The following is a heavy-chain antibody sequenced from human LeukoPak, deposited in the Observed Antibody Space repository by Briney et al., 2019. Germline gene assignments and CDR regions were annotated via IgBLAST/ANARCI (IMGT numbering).Heavy chain of an antibody. D-gene: IGHD6-13*01. V-gene: IGHV3-21*01. CDR3: ARGKYSNSWDPSSDY. J-gene: IGHJ4*02. Sequence: GGSLRLSCAASGFTFSSYSMNWVRQAPGKGLEWVSSISSSSSYIYYADSVKGRFTISRDNAKNSLYLQMNSLRAEDTAVYYCARGKYSNSWDPSSDYWGQGTLVTVSS. CDR2: ISSSSSYI. CDR1: GFTFSSYS.